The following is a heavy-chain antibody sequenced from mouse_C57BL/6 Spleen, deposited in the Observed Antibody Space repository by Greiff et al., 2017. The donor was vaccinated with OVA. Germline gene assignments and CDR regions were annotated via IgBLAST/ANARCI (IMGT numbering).Heavy chain of an antibody. D-gene: IGHD3-2*01. J-gene: IGHJ3*01. CDR1: GYAFSSSW. CDR2: IYPGDGDT. CDR3: ARDLTARLAY. V-gene: IGHV1-82*01. Sequence: QVQLQQSGPELVKPGASVKISCKASGYAFSSSWMNWVKQRPGKGLEWIGRIYPGDGDTNYNGKFKGKATLTADKSSSTAYMQLSSLTSEDSAVYFCARDLTARLAYWGQGTLVTVSA.